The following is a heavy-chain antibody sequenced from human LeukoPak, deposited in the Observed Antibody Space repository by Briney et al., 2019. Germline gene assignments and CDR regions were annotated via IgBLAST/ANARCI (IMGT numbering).Heavy chain of an antibody. CDR1: GFTFSSYG. CDR2: IWYDGSNK. D-gene: IGHD3-22*01. V-gene: IGHV3-33*01. J-gene: IGHJ4*02. Sequence: PGRSLRLSCAASGFTFSSYGMHWVRQAPGKGLEWVAIIWYDGSNKYYADSVRGRFTISRDNSKNTLYLQMNSLRAEDTAVYYCARETDSSGYYVDYWGQGTLVTVSS. CDR3: ARETDSSGYYVDY.